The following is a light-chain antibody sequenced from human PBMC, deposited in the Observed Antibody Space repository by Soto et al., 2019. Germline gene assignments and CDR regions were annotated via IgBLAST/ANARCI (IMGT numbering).Light chain of an antibody. CDR2: DAS. V-gene: IGKV1-39*01. CDR1: QSIRSY. J-gene: IGKJ1*01. Sequence: DIQLTQSPSSLSASVGDKVTITCRASQSIRSYLNWVQQKPGKAPKLLIYDASSLQTGVPSRFSGSGSGTDFSLTISSLQPEDFATYYCKQSYSTPAWTFGQGTKVEIK. CDR3: KQSYSTPAWT.